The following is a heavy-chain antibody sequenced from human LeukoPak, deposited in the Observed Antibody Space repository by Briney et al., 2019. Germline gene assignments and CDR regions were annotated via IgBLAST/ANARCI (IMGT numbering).Heavy chain of an antibody. CDR3: AESALPGYGSGSYTFDY. Sequence: PGGSLRLSCAASGFTFSYGMHWVRQAPGRGLEWVAFIRYDGRNKNYADSVKGRFTISRGNSKNTVYLQMNSLRPEDTAVYYCAESALPGYGSGSYTFDYWGQGTLVTVSS. CDR1: GFTFSYG. D-gene: IGHD3-10*01. CDR2: IRYDGRNK. V-gene: IGHV3-30*02. J-gene: IGHJ4*02.